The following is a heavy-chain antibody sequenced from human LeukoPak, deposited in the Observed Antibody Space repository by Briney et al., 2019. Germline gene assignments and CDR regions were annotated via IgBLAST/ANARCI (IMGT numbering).Heavy chain of an antibody. Sequence: GGSLRLSCAASGFTFNNYAMNWVRQAPGKGLEWVSSISGGGETTYYADSAKGRFTISRDNSQNTLYLQMNSLKAEDTAVYYCARDYADYVGYFFFDYWGQGTLVTVSS. V-gene: IGHV3-23*01. CDR1: GFTFNNYA. CDR3: ARDYADYVGYFFFDY. J-gene: IGHJ4*02. CDR2: ISGGGETT. D-gene: IGHD4-17*01.